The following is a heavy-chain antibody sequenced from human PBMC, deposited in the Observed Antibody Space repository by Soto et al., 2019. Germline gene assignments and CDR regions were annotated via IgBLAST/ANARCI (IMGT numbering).Heavy chain of an antibody. D-gene: IGHD6-13*01. V-gene: IGHV1-46*01. J-gene: IGHJ4*02. CDR1: GYTFTSYY. Sequence: ASVKVSCKASGYTFTSYYIHWVRQAPGQGLEWMGIINPSGGSTSYAQKFQGRVTITRDTSASTAYMELSSLRSEDTAVYYCARAPSWYIFDYWGQGTLVTVSS. CDR3: ARAPSWYIFDY. CDR2: INPSGGST.